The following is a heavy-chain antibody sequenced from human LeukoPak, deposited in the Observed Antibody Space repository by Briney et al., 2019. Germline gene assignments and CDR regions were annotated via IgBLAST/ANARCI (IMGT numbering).Heavy chain of an antibody. Sequence: GGSLRLSCAASGFTFSSYGTHWVRQAPCKGLEWVAVIWYDGSNKYYADSVKGRFTISRDNSKNTLYLQMNSLRAEDTAVYYCAREGFTMVRGVERGGYFDYWGQGTLVTVSS. CDR1: GFTFSSYG. CDR2: IWYDGSNK. D-gene: IGHD3-10*01. V-gene: IGHV3-33*01. J-gene: IGHJ4*02. CDR3: AREGFTMVRGVERGGYFDY.